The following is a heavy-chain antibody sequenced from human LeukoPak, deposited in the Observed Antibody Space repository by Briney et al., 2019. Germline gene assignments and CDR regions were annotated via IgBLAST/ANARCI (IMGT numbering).Heavy chain of an antibody. CDR2: VSTSNGDT. V-gene: IGHV1-18*01. CDR1: GYNFNRYT. Sequence: ASVKVSCKTSGYNFNRYTITWVRQAPGQGLEWMGWVSTSNGDTNYAEKFQGRVTMTTETVTKTAYMELRRLRSGDTAMYFCARVSDTSMVTPGFDSWGQGILVTVSS. CDR3: ARVSDTSMVTPGFDS. J-gene: IGHJ4*02. D-gene: IGHD5-18*01.